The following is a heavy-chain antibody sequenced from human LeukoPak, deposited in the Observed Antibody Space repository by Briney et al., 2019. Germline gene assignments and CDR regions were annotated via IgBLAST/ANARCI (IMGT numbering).Heavy chain of an antibody. J-gene: IGHJ5*01. V-gene: IGHV1-69*01. Sequence: SVKVSCKASGGTFSRYAISWVRQAPGQGLEWMGGIIPISATANYAQKFQGRVTITADESTSTAYMELSSLRSEDTAVYYCARDRDYYDSSNYYYASDSWGQGTLVTVSS. CDR1: GGTFSRYA. CDR3: ARDRDYYDSSNYYYASDS. D-gene: IGHD3-22*01. CDR2: IIPISATA.